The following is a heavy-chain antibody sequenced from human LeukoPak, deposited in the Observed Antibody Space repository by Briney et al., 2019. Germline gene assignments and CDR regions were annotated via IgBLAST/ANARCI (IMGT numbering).Heavy chain of an antibody. Sequence: SETLSLTCTVSGGSISSYYWSWIRQPPGKGLEWIGYIYYSGSTNYNPSLKSRVTISVDTSKNQFSLKPSSVTAADTAVYYCARDRILPKYYYDSSGYPRNAFDIWGQGTMVTVSS. CDR3: ARDRILPKYYYDSSGYPRNAFDI. V-gene: IGHV4-59*01. D-gene: IGHD3-22*01. CDR2: IYYSGST. J-gene: IGHJ3*02. CDR1: GGSISSYY.